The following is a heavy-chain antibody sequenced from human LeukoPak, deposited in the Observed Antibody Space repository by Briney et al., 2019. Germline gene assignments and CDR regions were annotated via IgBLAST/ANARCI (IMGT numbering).Heavy chain of an antibody. D-gene: IGHD2/OR15-2a*01. J-gene: IGHJ4*02. Sequence: ASVKVSCKASGYTFTSYDINWVRQATGQGLEWMGWMNPNSGNTGYAQKFQGRVTMTRNTSISTAYMELSSLRSEDTAVYYCARGPPAGFYGATWSRDYWGQGTLVTVSS. V-gene: IGHV1-8*01. CDR3: ARGPPAGFYGATWSRDY. CDR2: MNPNSGNT. CDR1: GYTFTSYD.